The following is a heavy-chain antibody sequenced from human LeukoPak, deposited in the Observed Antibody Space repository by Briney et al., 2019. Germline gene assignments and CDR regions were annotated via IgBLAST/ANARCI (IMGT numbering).Heavy chain of an antibody. V-gene: IGHV3-7*01. CDR1: GFTFSSYW. Sequence: GGSLRLSCAASGFTFSSYWMSWVRQAPGKGLEWVANIKQDGSEKYYVDSVKGRFTISRHNAKNSLYLQMNSLRAEDTAVYYCAREGFRGVIIPPPYYYMDVWGKGTTVTISS. CDR2: IKQDGSEK. J-gene: IGHJ6*03. D-gene: IGHD3-10*01. CDR3: AREGFRGVIIPPPYYYMDV.